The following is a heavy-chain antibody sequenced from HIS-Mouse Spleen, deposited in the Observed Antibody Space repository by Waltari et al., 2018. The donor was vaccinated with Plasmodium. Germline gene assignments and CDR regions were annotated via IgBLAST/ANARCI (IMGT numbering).Heavy chain of an antibody. CDR3: ARLSIAVAGNFDY. Sequence: QLQLQESGPGLVKPSETLSLTCTVSGGSIRRSSYYWGWIRQPPGKGLEWIGSIYYSGSTYYNPSLKSRVTISVDTSKNQFFLKLSSVTAADTAVYYCARLSIAVAGNFDYWGQGTLVTVSS. CDR1: GGSIRRSSYY. J-gene: IGHJ4*02. V-gene: IGHV4-39*01. CDR2: IYYSGST. D-gene: IGHD6-19*01.